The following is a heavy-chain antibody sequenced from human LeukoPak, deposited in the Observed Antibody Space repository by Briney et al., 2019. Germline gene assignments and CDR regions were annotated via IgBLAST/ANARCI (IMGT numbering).Heavy chain of an antibody. CDR1: GYTFTSYY. J-gene: IGHJ5*02. V-gene: IGHV1-46*01. Sequence: ASVKVSCKASGYTFTSYYMHWVRQAPGQGLEWMGFINPSGSSAAYAQKFQGRLTMTRDMFTSTDYMELTSLTSDDTAVYYCARDNSVGETAWWFDPWGQGTLVTVSS. D-gene: IGHD1-26*01. CDR2: INPSGSSA. CDR3: ARDNSVGETAWWFDP.